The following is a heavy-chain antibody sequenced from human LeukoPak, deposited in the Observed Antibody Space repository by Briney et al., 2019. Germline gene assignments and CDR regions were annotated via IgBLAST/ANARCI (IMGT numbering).Heavy chain of an antibody. J-gene: IGHJ5*02. CDR1: GYTFTSYG. D-gene: IGHD2-2*01. CDR2: ISAYNGNT. CDR3: ARAGDIVVVPAAMGSWFDP. V-gene: IGHV1-18*01. Sequence: ASVKVSCKASGYTFTSYGISWVRQAPGQGLEWMGWISAYNGNTNYAQKLQGRVTMTTDTSTSTVYMELSSLRSEDTAVYYCARAGDIVVVPAAMGSWFDPWSQGTLVTVSS.